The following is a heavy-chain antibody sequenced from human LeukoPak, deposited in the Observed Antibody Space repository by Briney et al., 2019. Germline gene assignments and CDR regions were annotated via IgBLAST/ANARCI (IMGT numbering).Heavy chain of an antibody. V-gene: IGHV3-23*01. J-gene: IGHJ4*02. CDR2: ISGSGGST. D-gene: IGHD7-27*01. CDR3: AKGGGELGSDY. CDR1: RFTLSSYA. Sequence: GGSLRLSCAASRFTLSSYAMSCVRQAPGKGLEWVSAISGSGGSTYYADSVKGRFTISRDNSKNTLYLQMNSLRAEDTAVYYCAKGGGELGSDYWGQGTLVTVSS.